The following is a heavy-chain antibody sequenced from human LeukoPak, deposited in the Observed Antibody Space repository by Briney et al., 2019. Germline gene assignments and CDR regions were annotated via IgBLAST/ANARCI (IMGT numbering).Heavy chain of an antibody. Sequence: PGASVTLSCAASGFTFSSYWMHWVRQVPGKGVVWVSYINTDGSSTSYADSVKGRFTISRDNAKSTLYLQMNSLRAEDTAVYYCARSRRLYTYFDLWGRSTLVTVSS. CDR3: ARSRRLYTYFDL. V-gene: IGHV3-74*01. CDR1: GFTFSSYW. CDR2: INTDGSST. D-gene: IGHD4-17*01. J-gene: IGHJ2*01.